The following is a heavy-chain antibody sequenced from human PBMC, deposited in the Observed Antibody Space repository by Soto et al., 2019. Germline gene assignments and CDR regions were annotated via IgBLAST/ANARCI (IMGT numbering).Heavy chain of an antibody. V-gene: IGHV1-18*01. Sequence: QIQLVQSGAEVKKPGASVKVSCNAPGSTFRSYHIPWVRQAPGQGLAWMGWISAYTGNTNYAQNLQGRVTMTTDPSTSTAYMELRRVRSDDAAVYYCARGRAPVGYWGQGTVVTVSS. CDR1: GSTFRSYH. CDR3: ARGRAPVGY. J-gene: IGHJ4*02. D-gene: IGHD3-10*01. CDR2: ISAYTGNT.